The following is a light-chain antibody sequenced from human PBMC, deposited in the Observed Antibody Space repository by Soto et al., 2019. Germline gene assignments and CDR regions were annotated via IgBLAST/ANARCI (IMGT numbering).Light chain of an antibody. V-gene: IGKV1-33*01. J-gene: IGKJ5*01. CDR2: DAS. Sequence: DIQMTQSPFSLCASVVDRVTITCQASQNIKNYLNWYQQKPGRAPXXLIYDASNLEAGVPSRFRGSGSGTDFTFTISRLQPEDIATYYCQQYENIPTFGQGTRLEIK. CDR3: QQYENIPT. CDR1: QNIKNY.